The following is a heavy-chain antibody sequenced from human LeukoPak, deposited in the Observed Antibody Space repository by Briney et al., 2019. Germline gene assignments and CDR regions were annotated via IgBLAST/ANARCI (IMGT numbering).Heavy chain of an antibody. D-gene: IGHD2-15*01. J-gene: IGHJ4*02. CDR1: GFTFSSYS. V-gene: IGHV3-21*01. CDR2: ISSSSSYI. CDR3: AKAPVVVVAATTMYFDY. Sequence: GGSLRLSCAASGFTFSSYSMNWVRQAPGKGLEWVSSISSSSSYIYYADSVKGRFTISRDNAKNSLYLQMNSLRAEDTAVYYCAKAPVVVVAATTMYFDYWGQGTLVTVSS.